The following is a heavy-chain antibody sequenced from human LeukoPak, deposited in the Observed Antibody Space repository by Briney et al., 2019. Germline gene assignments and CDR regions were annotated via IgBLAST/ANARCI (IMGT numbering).Heavy chain of an antibody. J-gene: IGHJ4*02. CDR2: IGTAGDT. Sequence: QAGGSLRLSCAASGFIFSSYDMHWVRQATGKGLEWVSAIGTAGDTYYPGSVKGRFTISRENAKNSLYLQMNSLRAGDTAVYYCARGGLAALDYWGQGTLVTVSS. D-gene: IGHD3/OR15-3a*01. CDR1: GFIFSSYD. V-gene: IGHV3-13*01. CDR3: ARGGLAALDY.